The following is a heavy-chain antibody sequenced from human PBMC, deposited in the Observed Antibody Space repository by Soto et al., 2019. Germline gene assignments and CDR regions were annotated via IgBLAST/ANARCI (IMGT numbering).Heavy chain of an antibody. CDR1: GFTFSSYG. CDR2: ILYDGSDK. CDR3: AKDWCSSTSCYESLFSGMDV. D-gene: IGHD2-2*01. J-gene: IGHJ6*02. V-gene: IGHV3-30*18. Sequence: QVQLVESGGGVVQPGRSLRLSCAASGFTFSSYGMHWVRQAPGKGLEWVAVILYDGSDKYYADSVKGRFTISRDNSKNTLYLQMSSLRAEATAVYYCAKDWCSSTSCYESLFSGMDVWGQGTTVTVSS.